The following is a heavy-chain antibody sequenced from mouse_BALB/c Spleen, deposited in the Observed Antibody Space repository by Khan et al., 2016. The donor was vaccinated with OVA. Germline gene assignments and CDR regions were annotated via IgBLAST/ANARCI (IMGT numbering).Heavy chain of an antibody. CDR2: IWAGGST. D-gene: IGHD1-1*01. Sequence: VQLQESGPGLVAPSQSLSITCTVSGFSLTNYGVHWVRQPPREGLEWLGVIWAGGSTTYNSALMSRLSISKDNSKSQVFLKMNSLQTNDTAMYYCARPYYGSAWFAYWGQGTLVTVSA. J-gene: IGHJ3*01. CDR1: GFSLTNYG. V-gene: IGHV2-9*02. CDR3: ARPYYGSAWFAY.